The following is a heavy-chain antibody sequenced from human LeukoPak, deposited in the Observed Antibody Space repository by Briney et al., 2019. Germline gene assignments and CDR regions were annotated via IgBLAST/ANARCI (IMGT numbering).Heavy chain of an antibody. CDR2: IIPIFGTA. J-gene: IGHJ4*02. CDR3: ASQYYYGSGTPRY. Sequence: ASVKVSCKASGGTFSSYVISWVRQAPGQGLEWMGRIIPIFGTANYAQKFQGRVTITADKSTSTAYMELSSLRSEDTAVYYCASQYYYGSGTPRYWGQGTLVTVSS. CDR1: GGTFSSYV. D-gene: IGHD3-10*01. V-gene: IGHV1-69*06.